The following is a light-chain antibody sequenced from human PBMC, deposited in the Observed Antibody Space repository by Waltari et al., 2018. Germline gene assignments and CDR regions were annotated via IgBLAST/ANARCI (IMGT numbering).Light chain of an antibody. V-gene: IGLV2-14*01. CDR1: SSDVGGYNY. Sequence: QSALTQPASVSGSPGQSITISCTGTSSDVGGYNYVSWYQQHPGKAPKLMIYEVSTRPAGVSNRFSGSKSGNTASRTISGLKAEDEADYYCSSYTSSSIWVFGGGTKLTVL. J-gene: IGLJ3*02. CDR3: SSYTSSSIWV. CDR2: EVS.